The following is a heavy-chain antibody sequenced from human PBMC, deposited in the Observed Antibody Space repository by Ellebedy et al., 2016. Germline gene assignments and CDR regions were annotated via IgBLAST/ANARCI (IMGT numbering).Heavy chain of an antibody. V-gene: IGHV3-33*01. Sequence: GGSLRLSCAASGFTFSSYGMHWVRQAPGKGLEWVAVIWYDGSNKYYADSVKGRFTISRDNSKKTLYLQMNSLRAEDKAVYYCARATDNYYDSSGYNVNAFDIWGQGTMVTVSS. CDR2: IWYDGSNK. CDR3: ARATDNYYDSSGYNVNAFDI. CDR1: GFTFSSYG. J-gene: IGHJ3*02. D-gene: IGHD3-22*01.